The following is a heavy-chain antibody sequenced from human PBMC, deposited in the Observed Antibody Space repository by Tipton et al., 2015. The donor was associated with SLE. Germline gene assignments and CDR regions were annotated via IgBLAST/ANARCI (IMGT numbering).Heavy chain of an antibody. V-gene: IGHV3-21*04. CDR3: AREGLWSSYGDWFDP. J-gene: IGHJ5*02. CDR2: ISRSSRYI. Sequence: SLRLSCAASGFTFSSYNMNWVRQAPGKGLEWVSSISRSSRYIYYADSVKGRFTISRDNAKNSLYLQMNSLRAEDTAVYYCAREGLWSSYGDWFDPWGQGTLVTVSS. CDR1: GFTFSSYN. D-gene: IGHD5-18*01.